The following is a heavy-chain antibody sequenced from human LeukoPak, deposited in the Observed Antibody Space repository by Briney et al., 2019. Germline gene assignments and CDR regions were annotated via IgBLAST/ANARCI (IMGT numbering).Heavy chain of an antibody. Sequence: GGSLRLSCAASGFTVSSNYMSWVRQAPGKGLEWVSVIYSGGGTDNADSVKGRFTISRDNSKNTLYLQMNSLRAEDTAVYYCARRYCSSTSCYDYWGQGTLVTVSS. CDR3: ARRYCSSTSCYDY. D-gene: IGHD2-2*01. CDR2: IYSGGGT. J-gene: IGHJ4*02. V-gene: IGHV3-53*01. CDR1: GFTVSSNY.